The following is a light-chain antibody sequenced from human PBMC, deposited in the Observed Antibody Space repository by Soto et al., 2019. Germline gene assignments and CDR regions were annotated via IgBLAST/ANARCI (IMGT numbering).Light chain of an antibody. CDR1: QSVSSN. V-gene: IGKV3-15*01. J-gene: IGKJ4*01. Sequence: IVMTQSPATLSVSPGERSTLSCRASQSVSSNLAWYQQKPGQSPRLLIYGASTRATGIPARFSGSGSGTEFTLTISSLQSEDFAVYYCQQCNNWPLTFGGGNKVDI. CDR2: GAS. CDR3: QQCNNWPLT.